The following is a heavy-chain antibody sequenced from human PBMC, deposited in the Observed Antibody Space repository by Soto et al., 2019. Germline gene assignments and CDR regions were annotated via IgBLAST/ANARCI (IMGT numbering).Heavy chain of an antibody. CDR3: GKDLEWELRSKYYLGY. CDR2: ISGSGGST. J-gene: IGHJ4*02. Sequence: RLSCAASGFTFSSYAMSWVRQAPGKGLEWVSAISGSGGSTYYADSVKGRFTISRDNSKNTLYLQMNSLRTEDTAVYYCGKDLEWELRSKYYLGYSGQGTLDTVSS. D-gene: IGHD1-26*01. CDR1: GFTFSSYA. V-gene: IGHV3-23*01.